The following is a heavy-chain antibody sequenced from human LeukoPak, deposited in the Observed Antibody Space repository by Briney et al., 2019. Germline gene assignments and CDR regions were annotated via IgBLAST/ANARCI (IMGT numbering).Heavy chain of an antibody. D-gene: IGHD6-13*01. CDR1: GYTFTSYD. V-gene: IGHV1-8*03. J-gene: IGHJ6*03. CDR3: ARKGAAAGNYYYYYMDV. Sequence: GASVKVSCKASGYTFTSYDINWVRQATGQGLEWMGWMNPNSGNTGYAQKFQGRVTITRNTSISTAYMELSSLRSEDTAVYYCARKGAAAGNYYYYYMDVWGKGTTVTVS. CDR2: MNPNSGNT.